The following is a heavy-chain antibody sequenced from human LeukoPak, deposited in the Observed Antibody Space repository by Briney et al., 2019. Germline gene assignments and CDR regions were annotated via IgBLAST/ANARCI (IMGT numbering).Heavy chain of an antibody. CDR1: GFTFSNYW. CDR2: IKQDGSEK. J-gene: IGHJ4*02. D-gene: IGHD3-10*01. V-gene: IGHV3-7*01. CDR3: ARVKLWFGELSHFDY. Sequence: GGSLRLSCAVSGFTFSNYWMSWVRQAPGKGLEWVANIKQDGSEKYYVDSVKGRFTISRDNAKNSLYLQMNSLRAEDTAVYYCARVKLWFGELSHFDYWGQGTLVTVSS.